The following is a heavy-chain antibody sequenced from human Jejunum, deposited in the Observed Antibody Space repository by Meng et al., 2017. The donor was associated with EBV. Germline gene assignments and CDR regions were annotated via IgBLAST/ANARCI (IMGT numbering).Heavy chain of an antibody. CDR3: AKSGVGGTARLGSDN. D-gene: IGHD1-26*01. V-gene: IGHV1-69-2*01. CDR2: VDPQDDET. CDR1: GYIFSDYY. Sequence: EVQLIQSGSEVKKHGATVKISCKVSGYIFSDYYIHGVRQAPGEGLEWMGLVDPQDDETLYAEKFQGRVTITADTSPDTAYMELSSLRSEDTAVYYCAKSGVGGTARLGSDNWGQGTLVTVSS. J-gene: IGHJ4*02.